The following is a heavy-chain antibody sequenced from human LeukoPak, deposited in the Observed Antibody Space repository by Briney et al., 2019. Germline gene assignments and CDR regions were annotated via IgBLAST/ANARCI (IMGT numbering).Heavy chain of an antibody. J-gene: IGHJ4*02. D-gene: IGHD1/OR15-1a*01. V-gene: IGHV3-23*01. CDR3: AKWAGSGEQTKRYFGPFDF. Sequence: GGSLRLSCAASGFTFSNWAITWVRQAPGMGLEWVSSISGDGGGTYYADSVKGRFTVSRVNSKNTLYLEINRLRVEDTAVYYCAKWAGSGEQTKRYFGPFDFWGQGTLVTVSS. CDR2: ISGDGGGT. CDR1: GFTFSNWA.